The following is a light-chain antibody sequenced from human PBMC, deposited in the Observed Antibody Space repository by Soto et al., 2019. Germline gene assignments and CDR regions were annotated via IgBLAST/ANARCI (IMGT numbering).Light chain of an antibody. CDR3: PQASSLPHT. V-gene: IGKV1-12*01. CDR2: GAS. Sequence: DIQMTQSPSSVSASVGDRVTITCRARQGISTWLAWYQQKPGKVPKLLIYGASSLQTGVPSRFTGTGSGTDFTLPIGSLQGEDFATYYCPQASSLPHTCGQGTKLEIK. CDR1: QGISTW. J-gene: IGKJ2*01.